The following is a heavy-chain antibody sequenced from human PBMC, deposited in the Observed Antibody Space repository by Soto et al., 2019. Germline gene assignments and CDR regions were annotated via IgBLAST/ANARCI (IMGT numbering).Heavy chain of an antibody. CDR3: AKVSAGNYYYGMDV. D-gene: IGHD6-13*01. J-gene: IGHJ6*02. CDR1: GFTFSSYA. V-gene: IGHV3-23*01. CDR2: ISGSGGST. Sequence: EVQLLESGGGLVQPGGSLRLSCAASGFTFSSYAMSWVRQAPGKGVEWVSAISGSGGSTYYADSVKGRFTISRDTSKNTLYLQMNSLRAEDTAVYYCAKVSAGNYYYGMDVWGQGTTVTVSS.